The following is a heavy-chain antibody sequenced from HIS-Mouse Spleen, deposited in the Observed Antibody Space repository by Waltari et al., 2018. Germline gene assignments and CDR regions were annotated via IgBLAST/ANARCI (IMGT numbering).Heavy chain of an antibody. D-gene: IGHD7-27*01. CDR3: ARRLLTGDAFDI. CDR2: ISSSNSYI. V-gene: IGHV3-21*01. Sequence: EVQLVQSGGGLVKPGGSLRLSCAASGFTFSSYSMNWVRQAPGKGLGWVSYISSSNSYIYYADSVKGRFTISRDNAKNSLYLQMNSLRAEDTAVYYCARRLLTGDAFDIWGQGTMVTVSS. CDR1: GFTFSSYS. J-gene: IGHJ3*02.